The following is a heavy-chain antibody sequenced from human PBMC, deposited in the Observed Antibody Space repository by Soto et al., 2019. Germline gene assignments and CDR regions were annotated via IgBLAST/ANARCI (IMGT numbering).Heavy chain of an antibody. CDR3: ARDHYDSSGYYYLNFDY. Sequence: SSVKVSCKASGYTFTGYYMHWVRQAPGQGLEWMGWINPNSGGTNYAQKFQGRVTMTRDTSISTAYMELSRLRSDDTAVYYCARDHYDSSGYYYLNFDYSGQGTLVT. CDR2: INPNSGGT. D-gene: IGHD3-22*01. V-gene: IGHV1-2*02. J-gene: IGHJ4*02. CDR1: GYTFTGYY.